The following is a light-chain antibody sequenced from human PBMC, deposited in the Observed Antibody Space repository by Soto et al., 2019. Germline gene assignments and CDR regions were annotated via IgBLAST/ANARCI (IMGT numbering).Light chain of an antibody. Sequence: IQLTQSPSSLSATVGDRVTITCRASQDISRSLAWYQQKPGKAPILLISPASNLQGWVLSRFSGSGSGTDFNLTITGLQPEDFATYWCQQLYGYPLSFGGGSKMEIK. CDR1: QDISRS. V-gene: IGKV1-9*01. J-gene: IGKJ4*01. CDR3: QQLYGYPLS. CDR2: PAS.